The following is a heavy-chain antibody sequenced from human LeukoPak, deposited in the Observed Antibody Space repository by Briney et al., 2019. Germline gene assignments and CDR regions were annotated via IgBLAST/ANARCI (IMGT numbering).Heavy chain of an antibody. J-gene: IGHJ4*02. CDR3: AKDPRRRLGRAITVTKYCFDY. Sequence: AGGSLRLSCAASGFTFSSYAMIWVRQAPGKGLEWVSDLSGSGGSTYYADSVKGRFTISRDNSKNTLYLQMNSLIAEDTAVYYCAKDPRRRLGRAITVTKYCFDYWGQGTLVTVSS. D-gene: IGHD4-17*01. CDR2: LSGSGGST. V-gene: IGHV3-23*01. CDR1: GFTFSSYA.